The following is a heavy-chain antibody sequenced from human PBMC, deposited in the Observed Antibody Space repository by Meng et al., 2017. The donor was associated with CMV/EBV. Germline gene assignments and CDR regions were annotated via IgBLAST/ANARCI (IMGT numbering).Heavy chain of an antibody. J-gene: IGHJ4*02. Sequence: SVKVSCKASGGTFSSYAISWVRQAPGQGLEWMGGIILIFGTANYAQKFQGRVTITTDESTSTAYMELSSLRSEDTAVYYCAFSDCSSTSCWFDYWGQGTLVTVSS. D-gene: IGHD2-2*01. CDR1: GGTFSSYA. V-gene: IGHV1-69*05. CDR2: IILIFGTA. CDR3: AFSDCSSTSCWFDY.